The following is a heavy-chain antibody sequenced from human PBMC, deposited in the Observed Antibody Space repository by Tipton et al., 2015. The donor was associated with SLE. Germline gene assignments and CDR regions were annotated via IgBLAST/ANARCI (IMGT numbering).Heavy chain of an antibody. CDR3: ARARGGDPLDYYGMDV. Sequence: TLSLTCAVYGGSFNGYYWSWIRQPPGKGLEWIGEINHSGSTNYNPSLKSRVTISVDTSKNQFSLKLSSVTAADTAVYYCARARGGDPLDYYGMDVWGQGTTVTVSS. CDR2: INHSGST. D-gene: IGHD4-17*01. CDR1: GGSFNGYY. V-gene: IGHV4-34*01. J-gene: IGHJ6*02.